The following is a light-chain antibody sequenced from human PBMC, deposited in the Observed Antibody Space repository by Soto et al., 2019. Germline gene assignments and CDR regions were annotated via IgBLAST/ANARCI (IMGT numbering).Light chain of an antibody. Sequence: EIVLTQSPGTLSLSPGERVTLSCRATQSVSNSFLAWYQQKPGRAPRLLIYGASFRATGIPDRFSGSGSGTDFTLTINRLEPEDFAIYYCQQYGSSPITFGQGTRLEI. CDR3: QQYGSSPIT. J-gene: IGKJ5*01. V-gene: IGKV3-20*01. CDR2: GAS. CDR1: QSVSNSF.